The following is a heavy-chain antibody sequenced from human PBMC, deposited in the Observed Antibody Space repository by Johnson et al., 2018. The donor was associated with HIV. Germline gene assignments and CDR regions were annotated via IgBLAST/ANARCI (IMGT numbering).Heavy chain of an antibody. CDR3: ATIAAHGAAFDI. Sequence: QVLLVDSGGGVVQPGRSLRLSCAASGFTFSSYDMHWVRQAPGKGLEWVALISYDGRNKYHADSVTGRFTISRDNSKNTLYLQMNSLRPEDTAAYYGATIAAHGAAFDIWGQGTVVTVSS. J-gene: IGHJ3*02. CDR2: ISYDGRNK. CDR1: GFTFSSYD. V-gene: IGHV3-30*03. D-gene: IGHD6-25*01.